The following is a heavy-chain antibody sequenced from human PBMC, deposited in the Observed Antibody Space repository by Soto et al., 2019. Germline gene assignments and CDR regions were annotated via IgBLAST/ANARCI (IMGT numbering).Heavy chain of an antibody. J-gene: IGHJ3*02. Sequence: PGGSLRLSCAASGFTFSSYSMNWVRQAPGKGLEWVSSISSSSSYIYYADSVKGRFTISRDNAKNSLYLQMNSLRAEDTAVYYCARVRSPYCSGGSCHDAFDIWGQGTMVTVSS. CDR2: ISSSSSYI. CDR3: ARVRSPYCSGGSCHDAFDI. D-gene: IGHD2-15*01. CDR1: GFTFSSYS. V-gene: IGHV3-21*01.